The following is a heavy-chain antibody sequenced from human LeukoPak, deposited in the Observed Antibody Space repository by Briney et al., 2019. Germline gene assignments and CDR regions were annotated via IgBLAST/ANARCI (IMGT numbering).Heavy chain of an antibody. J-gene: IGHJ4*02. V-gene: IGHV4-39*01. CDR1: GGSISSSSYY. Sequence: PSETLSLTCTVSGGSISSSSYYWGWIRQPPGKGLEWIGSIYYSGSTYYNPSLKSRVTISVDTSNNQFSLKLSSLTAADTAVYYCASMPDTGYGYLYLGNYFDYWAREPWSPSPQ. CDR3: ASMPDTGYGYLYLGNYFDY. D-gene: IGHD5-18*01. CDR2: IYYSGST.